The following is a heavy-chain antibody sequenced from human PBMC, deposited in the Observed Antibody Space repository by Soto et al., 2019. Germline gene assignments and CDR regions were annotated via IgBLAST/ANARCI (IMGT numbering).Heavy chain of an antibody. CDR2: IYYSGST. CDR1: GGSISSYY. Sequence: SETLSLTCTVSGGSISSYYWSWIRQPPGKGLEWIGYIYYSGSTSYNPSLKSRVTISVDTSKNQFSLKLNSVTAADTAVYYCAREIIYPWGQGTLVTVSS. V-gene: IGHV4-59*01. J-gene: IGHJ5*02. CDR3: AREIIYP.